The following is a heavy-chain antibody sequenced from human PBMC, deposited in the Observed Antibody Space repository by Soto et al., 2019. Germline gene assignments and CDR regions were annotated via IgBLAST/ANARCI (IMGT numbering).Heavy chain of an antibody. D-gene: IGHD6-19*01. CDR1: EFSFKTYW. CDR2: IKDGGSEK. J-gene: IGHJ6*02. Sequence: EVQLVESGGGLVQPRGSLRVSCLASEFSFKTYWMNWVRQAPGRGLEWVANIKDGGSEKNYVDSVKDRFTISRDNAKNYLYLQMNSLTGEDTAVYFCARDWGTPGRGSAVGYYYHYVMDVWGQGTTVTVSS. V-gene: IGHV3-7*05. CDR3: ARDWGTPGRGSAVGYYYHYVMDV.